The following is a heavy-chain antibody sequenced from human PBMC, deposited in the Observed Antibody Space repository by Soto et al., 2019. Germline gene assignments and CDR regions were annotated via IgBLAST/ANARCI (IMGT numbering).Heavy chain of an antibody. CDR2: INAGNGNT. D-gene: IGHD2-8*01. Sequence: QVQLVHSGAEEKKPGASVKVSCKASGYTFTSYAIHCVRQAPGQRLEWMGWINAGNGNTIYSQKFQGRLTINRDTSASTVYMELSSLRSEDTAVYFCARDACTNGVCYTSPFDIWGQGTMVTVSS. CDR3: ARDACTNGVCYTSPFDI. J-gene: IGHJ3*02. V-gene: IGHV1-3*05. CDR1: GYTFTSYA.